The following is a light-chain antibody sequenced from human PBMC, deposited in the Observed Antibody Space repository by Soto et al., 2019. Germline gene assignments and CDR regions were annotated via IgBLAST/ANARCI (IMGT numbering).Light chain of an antibody. J-gene: IGKJ5*01. CDR3: VEDKQAART. CDR2: EVS. CDR1: QSLVYSDGNTY. V-gene: IGKV2-30*01. Sequence: DVVMTQSPLSLPVTLGQPASISCRSSQSLVYSDGNTYLHWFQQRPGQSPRRLIYEVSNRDSGVRDRFSGSGSGTYFSLKISTVAAEDVGFYYWVEDKQAARTFGQGTRVEIK.